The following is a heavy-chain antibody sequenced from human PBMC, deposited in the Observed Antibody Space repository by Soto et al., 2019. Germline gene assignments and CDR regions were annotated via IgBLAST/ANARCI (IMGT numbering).Heavy chain of an antibody. CDR2: IYYSGST. V-gene: IGHV4-59*01. Sequence: QVQLQESGPGLVKPSETLSLTCTVSGGSISSYYWSWIRQPPGKGLEWIGYIYYSGSTNYNPSLKSRVPISVGTSKNLFSLKLSSVTAADTAVYYCAREGVSSSWYNYCGMDVWGQGTTVTVSS. CDR1: GGSISSYY. D-gene: IGHD6-13*01. J-gene: IGHJ6*02. CDR3: AREGVSSSWYNYCGMDV.